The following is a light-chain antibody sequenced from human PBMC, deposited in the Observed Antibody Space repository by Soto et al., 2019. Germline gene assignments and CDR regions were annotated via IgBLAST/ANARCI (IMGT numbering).Light chain of an antibody. CDR2: WAS. CDR3: QQYYSPPLS. V-gene: IGKV4-1*01. CDR1: QSLLFSSNNKNY. Sequence: DIVMTQSPDSLAVSLGERATINCKSSQSLLFSSNNKNYLAWYQQKGGQPPKLLIYWASTREFGVPDRFSGSGSGTDFTLTITSLKAEDVAVYYCQQYYSPPLSFGGGTKVEIK. J-gene: IGKJ4*01.